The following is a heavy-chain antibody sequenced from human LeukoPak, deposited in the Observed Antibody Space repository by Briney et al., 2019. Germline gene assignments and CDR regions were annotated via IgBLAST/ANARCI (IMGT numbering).Heavy chain of an antibody. D-gene: IGHD1-7*01. CDR2: MYYRGNT. CDR1: GGSISTITYY. CDR3: ARLYGNYQNYFDY. J-gene: IGHJ4*02. Sequence: PETLSLTCTVSGGSISTITYYWGWIRQPPGKGLEWVGHMYYRGNTFYNPSLKSRVTISVDTSKNQFSLKLRSVTAADTAVYYCARLYGNYQNYFDYWGQGTLVTVSS. V-gene: IGHV4-39*07.